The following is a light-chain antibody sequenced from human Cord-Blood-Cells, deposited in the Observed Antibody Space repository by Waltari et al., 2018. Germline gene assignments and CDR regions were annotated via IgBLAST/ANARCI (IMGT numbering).Light chain of an antibody. J-gene: IGKJ5*01. CDR2: AAS. CDR3: QQLNSYRSIS. V-gene: IGKV1-9*01. Sequence: DIQLTQSPSFLSASVGDSVTIPCRASQGISSYLAWYQQKPGKAPKLLIYAASTLPSGLPSRFSGSGSGTEFILTISSLQPDDFATYLCQQLNSYRSISFGPGTRREIK. CDR1: QGISSY.